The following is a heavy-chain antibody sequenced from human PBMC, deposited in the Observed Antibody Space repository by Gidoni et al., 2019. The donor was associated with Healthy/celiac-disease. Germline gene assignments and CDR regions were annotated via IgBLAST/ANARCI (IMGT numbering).Heavy chain of an antibody. CDR3: ARSVQAYSSSWAGYFDY. D-gene: IGHD6-13*01. CDR2: IYYSGST. V-gene: IGHV4-59*01. Sequence: QGQLQEPGPGLVKTSETLSLTCPVSRCPFSTYYWGWTRQPPGKGMEWIWDIYYSGSTNYNPSLKSRVTISVDTSKNQFSLKLSSVTAADTAVYYCARSVQAYSSSWAGYFDYWGQGTLVTVSS. J-gene: IGHJ4*02. CDR1: RCPFSTYY.